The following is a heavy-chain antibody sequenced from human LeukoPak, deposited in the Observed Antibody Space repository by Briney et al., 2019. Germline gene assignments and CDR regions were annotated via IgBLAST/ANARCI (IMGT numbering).Heavy chain of an antibody. CDR1: GGSISSGSYY. V-gene: IGHV4-61*02. Sequence: SETLSLTCTVSGGSISSGSYYWSWIRQPAGKGLEWIGRICTSGSTNYNPSLKSRVTISVDTSKNQFSLKLSSVTAADTAVYYCARGLWFGELLSAFDYWGQGTLVTVSS. CDR3: ARGLWFGELLSAFDY. D-gene: IGHD3-10*01. CDR2: ICTSGST. J-gene: IGHJ4*02.